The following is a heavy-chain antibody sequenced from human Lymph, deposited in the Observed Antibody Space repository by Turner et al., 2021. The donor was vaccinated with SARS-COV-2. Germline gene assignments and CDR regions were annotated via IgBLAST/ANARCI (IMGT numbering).Heavy chain of an antibody. CDR2: ISYEGSKK. CDR1: GLTFNNYG. V-gene: IGHV3-30*18. CDR3: AKSLEIFWFGEGRLMDV. J-gene: IGHJ6*02. Sequence: QVQLVESGGGVVQPGRSLRLSCAASGLTFNNYGIHWVRPAPGKGLGWVAVISYEGSKKDYADSLKGRFTSSKDSSRNTLYLQMNSLTEEDTAVYYVAKSLEIFWFGEGRLMDVWGQGTTVTVSS. D-gene: IGHD3-10*01.